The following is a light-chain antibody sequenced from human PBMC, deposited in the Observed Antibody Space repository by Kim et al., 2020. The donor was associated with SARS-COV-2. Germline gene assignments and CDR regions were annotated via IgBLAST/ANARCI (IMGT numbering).Light chain of an antibody. J-gene: IGLJ3*02. CDR1: SSNIGSNY. V-gene: IGLV1-47*01. Sequence: QSVLTQPPSASGTPGQRITISCSGSSSNIGSNYVYWYQQFPGTAPKLLIYRNNQRPSGVPDRFSGSKSGTSASLAIRGLRSEDEAVYYCAAWDDSLSGPVFGGGTQLTVL. CDR2: RNN. CDR3: AAWDDSLSGPV.